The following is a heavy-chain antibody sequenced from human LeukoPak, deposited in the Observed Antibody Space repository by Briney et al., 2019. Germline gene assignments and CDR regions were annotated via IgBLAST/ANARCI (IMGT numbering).Heavy chain of an antibody. D-gene: IGHD2-15*01. Sequence: PERSLRLSCAASGFTFSSYAMSWVRQAPGKGLEWVSAISGSGGSTYYADSVKGRFTISRDNSKNTLYLQMNSLRAEDTAVYYCAASVVAAKEFDYWGQGTLVTVSS. J-gene: IGHJ4*02. CDR2: ISGSGGST. CDR1: GFTFSSYA. V-gene: IGHV3-23*01. CDR3: AASVVAAKEFDY.